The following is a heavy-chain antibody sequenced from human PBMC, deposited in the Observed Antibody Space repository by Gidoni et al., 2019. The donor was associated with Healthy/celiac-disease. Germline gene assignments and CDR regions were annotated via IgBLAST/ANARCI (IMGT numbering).Heavy chain of an antibody. J-gene: IGHJ4*02. CDR2: ISWNSGSI. CDR3: AKDGTLTGQYYFDY. CDR1: VFTFDDYA. D-gene: IGHD3-9*01. V-gene: IGHV3-9*01. Sequence: EVQLVESCVGFVQPGRSLRLSCAASVFTFDDYASDWVLQAQGKVLEWVSGISWNSGSIGYAESVKGRFTISRDNAKNSLYLQMNSLRAEDTALYYCAKDGTLTGQYYFDYWGQGTLVTVSS.